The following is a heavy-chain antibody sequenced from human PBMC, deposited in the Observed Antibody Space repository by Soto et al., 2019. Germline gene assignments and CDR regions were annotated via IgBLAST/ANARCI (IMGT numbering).Heavy chain of an antibody. J-gene: IGHJ5*02. Sequence: QTLSLTCAISGDSVSSYSAAWNWIRQSPSGGLEWLGRTYYRSRFFSDYAESVKSRIIINPDTSKNQFSLQLKSVTPEDTAVYYCVRDRHSSSGWFDPWGQGTPVTVS. CDR1: GDSVSSYSAA. D-gene: IGHD3-10*01. CDR2: TYYRSRFFS. V-gene: IGHV6-1*01. CDR3: VRDRHSSSGWFDP.